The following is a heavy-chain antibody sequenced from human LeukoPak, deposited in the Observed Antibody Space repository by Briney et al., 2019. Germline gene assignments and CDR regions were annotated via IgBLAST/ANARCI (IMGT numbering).Heavy chain of an antibody. D-gene: IGHD6-13*01. V-gene: IGHV1-18*01. J-gene: IGHJ3*02. Sequence: ASVKVSCKASGYTFTSYGISWVRQAPGQGLEWMGWIGAYNGNTNYAQKLQGRVTMTTDTSTSTAYMELRNLRSDDTAVYYCARDRDQLYSSSWSLFAFDIWGQGTMVTVSS. CDR1: GYTFTSYG. CDR2: IGAYNGNT. CDR3: ARDRDQLYSSSWSLFAFDI.